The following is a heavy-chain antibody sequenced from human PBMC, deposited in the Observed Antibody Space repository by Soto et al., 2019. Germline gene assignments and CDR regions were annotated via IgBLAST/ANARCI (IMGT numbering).Heavy chain of an antibody. CDR1: GFTFSSYG. CDR2: ISYDGSNK. CDR3: AKDFLTMIVVVTYPSGMDV. D-gene: IGHD3-22*01. V-gene: IGHV3-30*18. J-gene: IGHJ6*02. Sequence: GGSLRLSCAASGFTFSSYGMHWVRQAPGQGLEWVAVISYDGSNKYYADSVKGRFTISRDNSKNTLYLQMNSLRAEDTAVYYCAKDFLTMIVVVTYPSGMDVWGQGTTVTVSS.